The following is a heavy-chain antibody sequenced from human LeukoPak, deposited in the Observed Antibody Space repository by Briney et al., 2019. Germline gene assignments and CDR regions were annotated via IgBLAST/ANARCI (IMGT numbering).Heavy chain of an antibody. CDR1: GFTFSSYS. D-gene: IGHD1-1*01. V-gene: IGHV3-21*03. CDR2: ISSSSSYI. J-gene: IGHJ4*02. CDR3: AKSRSGSANWALQIFDN. Sequence: GGSLRLSCAASGFTFSSYSMNWVRQAPGKGLEWVSSISSSSSYIYYADSVKGRFTISRDNANNSLYLQMNSLRAEDTAVYFCAKSRSGSANWALQIFDNWGQGTLVTVSS.